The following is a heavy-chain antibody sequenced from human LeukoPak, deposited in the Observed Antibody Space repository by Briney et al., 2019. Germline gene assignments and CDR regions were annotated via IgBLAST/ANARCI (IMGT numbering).Heavy chain of an antibody. CDR1: GGSISSGGYY. Sequence: SETLSLTCTVSGGSISSGGYYWSWLRQHPGKGLQWIGYIYYDGSTFYIPSLRGRVSMSVDTSKNQFSLKLSSVTAADTAVYYCAREWRSLPDYGGQGTLVTVSA. D-gene: IGHD3-16*01. J-gene: IGHJ4*02. CDR2: IYYDGST. CDR3: AREWRSLPDY. V-gene: IGHV4-31*03.